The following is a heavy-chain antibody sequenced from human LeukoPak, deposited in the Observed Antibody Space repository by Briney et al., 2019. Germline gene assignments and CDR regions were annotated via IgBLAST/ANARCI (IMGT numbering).Heavy chain of an antibody. CDR3: ARDQGFCSGGSCPYYFEY. CDR1: GYTFSGYG. Sequence: ASVKVSCKTSGYTFSGYGISWVRQAPGQGLEWMGWISAYNSNTDFAQKLQGRVTMTTDTSTSTAYMELRGLRSDDTAVYYCARDQGFCSGGSCPYYFEYWGQGTLVTVSS. D-gene: IGHD2-15*01. V-gene: IGHV1-18*01. CDR2: ISAYNSNT. J-gene: IGHJ4*02.